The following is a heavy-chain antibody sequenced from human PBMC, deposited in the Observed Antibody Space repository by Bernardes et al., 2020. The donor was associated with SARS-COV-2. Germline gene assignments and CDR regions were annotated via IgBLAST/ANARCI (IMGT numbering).Heavy chain of an antibody. Sequence: GGSLRLSCAASGFIFSNYAMTWVRQAPGKGLEWVSTISGSGSRTYFADFVKGRFTISKDYSKNTLYLQMNSLSPEDAAVYYCAKAMVADPMVRGVHKLPYYQYALDLWGQGTTVTVSS. CDR3: AKAMVADPMVRGVHKLPYYQYALDL. J-gene: IGHJ6*02. D-gene: IGHD3-10*01. CDR1: GFIFSNYA. CDR2: ISGSGSRT. V-gene: IGHV3-23*01.